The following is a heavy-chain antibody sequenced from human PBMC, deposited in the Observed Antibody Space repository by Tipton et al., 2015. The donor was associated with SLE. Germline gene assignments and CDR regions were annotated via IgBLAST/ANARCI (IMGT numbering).Heavy chain of an antibody. D-gene: IGHD3-16*01. V-gene: IGHV4-38-2*02. CDR3: ARGGDY. CDR1: GYSISSGYY. J-gene: IGHJ4*02. Sequence: TLSLTCTVSGYSISSGYYWGWIRQPPGKGLEWIGSIYHSGSTYCNPSLKSRVTISVDTSKNQFSLKLSSVTAADTAVYYCARGGDYWGQGTLVTVSS. CDR2: IYHSGST.